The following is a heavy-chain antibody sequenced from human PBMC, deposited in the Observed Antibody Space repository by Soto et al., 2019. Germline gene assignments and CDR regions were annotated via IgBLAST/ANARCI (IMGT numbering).Heavy chain of an antibody. CDR1: GFTFSNYA. J-gene: IGHJ4*02. V-gene: IGHV3-23*01. D-gene: IGHD3-22*01. CDR2: ITDSGGST. CDR3: AKARHQYYYESGGYGVFDY. Sequence: PGGSLRLSCAASGFTFSNYAMSWVRQAPGKGLEWVSSITDSGGSTYYADSVKGRFTISRDSSKNTLYLQMNSLRAEDTAVSYCAKARHQYYYESGGYGVFDYWGQGTLVTVSS.